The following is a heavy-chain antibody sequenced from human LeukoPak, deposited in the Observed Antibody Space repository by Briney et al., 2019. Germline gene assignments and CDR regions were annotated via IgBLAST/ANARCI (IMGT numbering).Heavy chain of an antibody. V-gene: IGHV3-48*03. Sequence: PGGSLRLSCAASGFTFSSYEMNWVRQAPGRGPQWVSYISSSGDTIYYADSVKGRFTVSRDNSKDTLFLQMNSLRAEDTAVYYCARYCSGLSCYSGLYWGQGTLVTVSS. D-gene: IGHD2-15*01. CDR2: ISSSGDTI. J-gene: IGHJ4*02. CDR1: GFTFSSYE. CDR3: ARYCSGLSCYSGLY.